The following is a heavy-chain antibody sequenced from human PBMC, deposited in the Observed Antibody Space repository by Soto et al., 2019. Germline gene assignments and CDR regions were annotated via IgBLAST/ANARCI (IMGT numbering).Heavy chain of an antibody. Sequence: ASVKVSCKASGYTFTSYGISWVRQAPGQGLEWMGWISAYNGNTNYAQKLQGRVTMTTDTSTSTAYMELRSLRSDDTAVYYCARVQITIFGVVIIENWFDPWGQGTRVTVSS. V-gene: IGHV1-18*01. CDR1: GYTFTSYG. D-gene: IGHD3-3*01. CDR2: ISAYNGNT. CDR3: ARVQITIFGVVIIENWFDP. J-gene: IGHJ5*02.